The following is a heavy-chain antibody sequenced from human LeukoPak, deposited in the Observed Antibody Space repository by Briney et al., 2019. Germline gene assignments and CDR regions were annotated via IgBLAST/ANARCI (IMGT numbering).Heavy chain of an antibody. Sequence: SETLSLTCAVYGGSFSGYYWSWIRQPPGKGLEWIGEINHSGSTNYNPSLKSRVTISVDTSKNQFSLKLSSVTAADTAVYYCARRLVVAATFCWFDPWGQGTLVTVSS. J-gene: IGHJ5*02. CDR1: GGSFSGYY. CDR2: INHSGST. D-gene: IGHD2-15*01. CDR3: ARRLVVAATFCWFDP. V-gene: IGHV4-34*01.